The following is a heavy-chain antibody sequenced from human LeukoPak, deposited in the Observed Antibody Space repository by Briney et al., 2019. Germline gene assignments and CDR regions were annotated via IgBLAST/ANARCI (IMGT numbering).Heavy chain of an antibody. CDR3: ARAYYHDTSSYQGFDF. CDR2: MNPNSGNT. Sequence: ASVKVSCKASGYTFTSYDINWVRQATGQGLEWMGWMNPNSGNTGYAQKFQGRVTMTRNTSISTAYMELSSLRSEDTAVYFCARAYYHDTSSYQGFDFWGQGTLVTVSS. J-gene: IGHJ4*02. V-gene: IGHV1-8*01. CDR1: GYTFTSYD. D-gene: IGHD3-22*01.